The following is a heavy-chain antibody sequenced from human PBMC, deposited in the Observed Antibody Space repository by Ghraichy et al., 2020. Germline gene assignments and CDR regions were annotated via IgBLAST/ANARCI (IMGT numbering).Heavy chain of an antibody. D-gene: IGHD3-10*01. V-gene: IGHV3-23*01. CDR1: GFTFRNSA. CDR3: AKSPIALFRGVFDY. Sequence: GSLRLSCAASGFTFRNSAMSWVRQAPGKGLEWVSGIGGSGGLGYYADSVRGRFTISRDDSKSTLYLQLNSLRTEDTAVYFCAKSPIALFRGVFDYWGQGTLVTVSS. J-gene: IGHJ4*02. CDR2: IGGSGGLG.